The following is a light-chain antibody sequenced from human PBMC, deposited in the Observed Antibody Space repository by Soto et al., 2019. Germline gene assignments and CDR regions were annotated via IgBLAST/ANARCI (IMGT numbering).Light chain of an antibody. CDR2: DAS. J-gene: IGKJ4*01. V-gene: IGKV3-15*01. CDR3: RQYNFWPPLT. Sequence: EIVMTQSPATLSVSPGERATLSCRASQSVNSNLAWYRQKPGQAPRLLISDASTRATGVPARFSGSGSGTAFTLTIISLQSDDSCTYYCRQYNFWPPLTFGRGTKVEIK. CDR1: QSVNSN.